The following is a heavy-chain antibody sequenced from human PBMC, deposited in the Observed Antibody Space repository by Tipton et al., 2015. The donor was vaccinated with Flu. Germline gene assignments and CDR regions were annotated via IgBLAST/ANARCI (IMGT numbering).Heavy chain of an antibody. CDR2: IYYRGRT. Sequence: TLSLTCSVSGDSTTNSGYHWGWIRQPPGKGLEWIGSIYYRGRTYYNPSLKSRITISVDTSKNQFSLKLSSVTAADTAVYYCARDSGSGTQDYWGQGTLVTVSS. CDR3: ARDSGSGTQDY. CDR1: GDSTTNSGYH. D-gene: IGHD3-10*01. V-gene: IGHV4-39*07. J-gene: IGHJ4*02.